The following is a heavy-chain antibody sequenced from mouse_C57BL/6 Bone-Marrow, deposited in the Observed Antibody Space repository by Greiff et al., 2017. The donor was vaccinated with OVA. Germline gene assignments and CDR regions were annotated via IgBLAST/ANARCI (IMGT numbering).Heavy chain of an antibody. Sequence: VQLQQSGAELVRPGASVKLSCKASGYTFTDYYISWVKQRPGQGLEWIARIYPGSGNIYYHEKFKGKATLTAEKSSSTAYMQLSSLTSDDSAVYFFARSERLRDCCDYWGQGTTLTVAS. V-gene: IGHV1-76*01. CDR1: GYTFTDYY. CDR2: IYPGSGNI. D-gene: IGHD2-2*01. J-gene: IGHJ2*01. CDR3: ARSERLRDCCDY.